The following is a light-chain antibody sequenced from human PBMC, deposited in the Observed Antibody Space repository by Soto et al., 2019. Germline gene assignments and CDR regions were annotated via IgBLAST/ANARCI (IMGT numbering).Light chain of an antibody. CDR1: ETISTF. CDR2: AAS. V-gene: IGKV1-39*01. CDR3: QQSYSSSPIT. Sequence: DIQMTQSPSSLSASVGDRVTMTCRASETISTFLNWYQHKPGKAPKLLISAASRLQSGVPPRFSGSGSGTDFTLTIKSLRPEDFASYYCQQSYSSSPITCGPGTRREIK. J-gene: IGKJ5*01.